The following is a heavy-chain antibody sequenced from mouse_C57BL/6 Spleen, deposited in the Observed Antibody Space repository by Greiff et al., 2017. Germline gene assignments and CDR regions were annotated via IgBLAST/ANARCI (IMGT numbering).Heavy chain of an antibody. CDR1: GYSFTGYY. CDR3: ARPIYYDYDGGFAY. D-gene: IGHD2-4*01. V-gene: IGHV1-31*01. J-gene: IGHJ3*01. Sequence: VQLVESGPELVKPGASVKISCKASGYSFTGYYMHWVKQSHGNILDWIGYIYPYNGVSSYNQKFKGKATLTVDKSSSTAYMELRSLTSEDSAVYYCARPIYYDYDGGFAYWGQGTLVTVSA. CDR2: IYPYNGVS.